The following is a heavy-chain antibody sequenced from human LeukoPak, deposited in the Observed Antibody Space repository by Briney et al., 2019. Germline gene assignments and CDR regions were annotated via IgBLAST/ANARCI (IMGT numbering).Heavy chain of an antibody. CDR1: GFTFSSYG. CDR3: AKSCGGDCYSLDY. V-gene: IGHV3-30*02. Sequence: GGSLRLSCAASGFTFSSYGMHWVRQAPGEGLEWVAFIRYDGSNKYYADSVKGRFTISRDNSKNTLYLQMNSLRAEDTAVYYCAKSCGGDCYSLDYWGQGTLVTVSS. CDR2: IRYDGSNK. J-gene: IGHJ4*02. D-gene: IGHD2-21*01.